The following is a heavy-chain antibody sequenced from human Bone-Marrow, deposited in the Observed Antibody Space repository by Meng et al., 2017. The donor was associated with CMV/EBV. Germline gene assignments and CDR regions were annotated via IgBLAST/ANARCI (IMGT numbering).Heavy chain of an antibody. CDR3: ARGVGPGGCNFDY. V-gene: IGHV3-72*01. J-gene: IGHJ4*02. Sequence: SMKISCVASGFTFSDNYMDWVRQAPGKGLEWVGRTRNKANSYTTEYVACVKNRITISRDDSKNSLYLQINSLKTEDSAVYYCARGVGPGGCNFDYWGQGTLVTVSS. CDR2: TRNKANSYTT. D-gene: IGHD1-26*01. CDR1: GFTFSDNY.